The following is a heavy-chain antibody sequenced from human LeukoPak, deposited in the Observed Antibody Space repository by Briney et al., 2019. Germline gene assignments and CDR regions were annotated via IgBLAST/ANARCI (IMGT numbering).Heavy chain of an antibody. CDR3: ARQKAGSDGGYYYYYYMDV. D-gene: IGHD6-19*01. Sequence: PSETLSLTCTVSGGSISSYYWSWIRQPPGKGLEWIGYIYTSGSTNYNPSLKSRVTISVDTSKNQFSLKLSSVTAADTAVYYCARQKAGSDGGYYYYYYMDVWGKGTTVTVSS. CDR1: GGSISSYY. J-gene: IGHJ6*03. CDR2: IYTSGST. V-gene: IGHV4-4*09.